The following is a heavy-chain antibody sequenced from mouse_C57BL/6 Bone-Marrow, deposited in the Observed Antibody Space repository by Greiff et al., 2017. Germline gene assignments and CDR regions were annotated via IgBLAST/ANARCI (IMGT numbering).Heavy chain of an antibody. D-gene: IGHD1-1*01. J-gene: IGHJ3*01. CDR2: IDPSDSYT. CDR1: GYTFTSYW. V-gene: IGHV1-69*01. CDR3: ARGLHYYGSSYRFAY. Sequence: QVQLQQPGAELVMPGASVKLSCKASGYTFTSYWMHWVKQRPGQGLEWIGEIDPSDSYTNYNQKFKGKSTLTVDKSSSTAYMQLSSLTSADSAVYYFARGLHYYGSSYRFAYWGQGTLVTVSA.